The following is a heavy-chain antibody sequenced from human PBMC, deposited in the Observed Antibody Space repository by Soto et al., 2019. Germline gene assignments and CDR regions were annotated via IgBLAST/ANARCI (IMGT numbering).Heavy chain of an antibody. V-gene: IGHV1-3*01. CDR1: GYTFTSYA. D-gene: IGHD6-13*01. Sequence: QVQLVQSGAEVKKPGASVKVSCKASGYTFTSYAMHWVRQAPGQRLEWMGWINAGNGNTKYSQKFQGRVTITRDTSAGTAYMELSSLRDDDTAVYYCARGYSSSRGGYYYYYYDMDVWGQGTTVTVSS. CDR3: ARGYSSSRGGYYYYYYDMDV. J-gene: IGHJ6*02. CDR2: INAGNGNT.